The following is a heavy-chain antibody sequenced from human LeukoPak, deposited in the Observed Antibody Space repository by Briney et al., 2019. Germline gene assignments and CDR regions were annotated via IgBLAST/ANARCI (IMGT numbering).Heavy chain of an antibody. CDR3: VRVDNGGNYFDY. CDR2: MYSSGST. Sequence: PSETLSLTCTVSGGSISSSSYYWGWIRQPPGKGLEWIGSMYSSGSTYYNPSLKSRLTISADTSKNQFSLRLSSVTAADTAVYYCVRVDNGGNYFDYWGQGTLVTVSS. V-gene: IGHV4-39*07. CDR1: GGSISSSSYY. D-gene: IGHD4-23*01. J-gene: IGHJ4*02.